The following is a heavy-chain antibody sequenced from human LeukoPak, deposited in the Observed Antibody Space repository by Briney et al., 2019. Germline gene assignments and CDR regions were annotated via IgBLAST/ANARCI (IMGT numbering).Heavy chain of an antibody. CDR3: ARGDLIIAVAGTQDY. V-gene: IGHV3-23*01. J-gene: IGHJ4*02. D-gene: IGHD6-19*01. CDR1: GFTFSSYG. CDR2: ISGSGGSI. Sequence: GGSLRLSCAASGFTFSSYGMSWVRQAPGKGLEWVSAISGSGGSIYYGDSVKGRFTISRDNSQNTLYLQMNSLRSEDTAVYYCARGDLIIAVAGTQDYWGQGTLVTVSS.